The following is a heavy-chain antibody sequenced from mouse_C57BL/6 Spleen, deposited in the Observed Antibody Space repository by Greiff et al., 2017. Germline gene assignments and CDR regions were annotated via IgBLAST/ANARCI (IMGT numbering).Heavy chain of an antibody. V-gene: IGHV5-9*01. CDR2: ISGGGGNT. J-gene: IGHJ1*03. CDR1: GFTFSSYT. Sequence: EVQRVESGGGLVKPGGSLKLSCAASGFTFSSYTMSWVRQTPEKRLEWVATISGGGGNTYYPDSVKGRFTISRDNAKNTLYLQMSSLRSEDTALYYCARHGYYGSSPWYFDVWGTGTTVTVSS. D-gene: IGHD1-1*01. CDR3: ARHGYYGSSPWYFDV.